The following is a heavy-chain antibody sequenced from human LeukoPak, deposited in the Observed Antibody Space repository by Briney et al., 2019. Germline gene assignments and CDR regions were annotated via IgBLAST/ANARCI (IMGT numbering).Heavy chain of an antibody. D-gene: IGHD2-21*02. V-gene: IGHV3-23*01. CDR1: GFTFSRYS. Sequence: GGSLRLSCAASGFTFSRYSMNWVRQAPGKGLEWVSVISGDSGTTVYRDSVEGRFTISRVNSKNTLFLHMNSLRAEDTAVYYCAKKAQVTAGAAYIDYWGQGTLVTVSS. CDR2: ISGDSGTT. J-gene: IGHJ4*02. CDR3: AKKAQVTAGAAYIDY.